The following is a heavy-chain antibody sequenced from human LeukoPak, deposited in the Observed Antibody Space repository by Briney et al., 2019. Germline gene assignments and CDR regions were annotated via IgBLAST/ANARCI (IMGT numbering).Heavy chain of an antibody. V-gene: IGHV1-18*01. J-gene: IGHJ4*02. Sequence: ASVKVSCKASGYTFTSYGISWVRQAPGQGLEWMGWISAYNGNTNYAQKLQGRVAMTTDTSTSTAYMELRSLRSDDTAVYYCARALGELVPGDYWGQGPLVTVSS. CDR1: GYTFTSYG. CDR2: ISAYNGNT. D-gene: IGHD1-26*01. CDR3: ARALGELVPGDY.